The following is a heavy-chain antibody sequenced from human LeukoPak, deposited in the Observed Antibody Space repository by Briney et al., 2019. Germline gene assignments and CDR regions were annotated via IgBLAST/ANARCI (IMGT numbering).Heavy chain of an antibody. CDR1: GYTFTSHA. D-gene: IGHD3-22*01. J-gene: IGHJ4*02. V-gene: IGHV7-4-1*02. CDR2: INTISGNP. Sequence: GASVKVSCKASGYTFTSHAMNWVRQAPGQGLEWIGWINTISGNPTYAQDFTGRFVISLDTSVSTAYLQISGLKTEDTAVYYCARKYYYDSSGYSFDYWGQGTLVTVSS. CDR3: ARKYYYDSSGYSFDY.